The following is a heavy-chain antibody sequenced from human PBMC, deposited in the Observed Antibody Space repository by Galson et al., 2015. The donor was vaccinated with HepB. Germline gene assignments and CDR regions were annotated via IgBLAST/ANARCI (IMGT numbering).Heavy chain of an antibody. V-gene: IGHV1-18*04. D-gene: IGHD3-16*01. CDR2: ISPNHGNT. Sequence: SVKVSCKASGYTFTSNGITWVRQAPGQGLEWMGWISPNHGNTNYAQKLRGRVTMTTDTFTSTAYVELRSLKSDDTAVYYCARGGMGGMDVWGQGTTVTVSS. J-gene: IGHJ6*02. CDR1: GYTFTSNG. CDR3: ARGGMGGMDV.